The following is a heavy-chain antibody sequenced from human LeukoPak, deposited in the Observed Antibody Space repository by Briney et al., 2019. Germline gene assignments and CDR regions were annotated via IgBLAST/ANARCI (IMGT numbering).Heavy chain of an antibody. D-gene: IGHD3-10*01. Sequence: GGSLRLSCAASGFTVSSNYMSWVRQAPGKGLEWVSVIYSGGSTYYADSVKGRFTISRHNSKNTLYLQMNSLRAEDTAMYYCAKDYRLLWFGELVNFWGQGTLVTVSS. V-gene: IGHV3-53*04. CDR1: GFTVSSNY. CDR3: AKDYRLLWFGELVNF. J-gene: IGHJ4*02. CDR2: IYSGGST.